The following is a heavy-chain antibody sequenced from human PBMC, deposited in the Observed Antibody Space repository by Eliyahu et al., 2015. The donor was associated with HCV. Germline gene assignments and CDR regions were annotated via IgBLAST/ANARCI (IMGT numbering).Heavy chain of an antibody. CDR1: GFTFSSFA. CDR3: AKTPNPSGSYSDPPEYFQH. J-gene: IGHJ1*01. V-gene: IGHV3-23*01. CDR2: ISGSGGST. Sequence: EVQLLESGGGLVQPGGSLRLSCAASGFTFSSFALRWVRQAPGKGLEWVSAISGSGGSTYYADSVKGRFTISRDNSKNTLYLQMNSLRAEDTAVYYCAKTPNPSGSYSDPPEYFQHWGQGTLVTVSS. D-gene: IGHD1-26*01.